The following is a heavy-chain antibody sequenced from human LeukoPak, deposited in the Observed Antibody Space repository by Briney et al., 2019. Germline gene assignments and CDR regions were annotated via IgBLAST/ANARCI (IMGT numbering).Heavy chain of an antibody. CDR2: IYPSGST. V-gene: IGHV4-4*09. J-gene: IGHJ5*02. CDR3: ARLGRRAAAGTSWFDP. D-gene: IGHD6-13*01. Sequence: SETRSLTCTVSGDSISNYYWSWIRQSPGKGLEWIGYIYPSGSTNYNPSLKSRVTISVDTSMNQFSLKLTSVTAADTAVYYCARLGRRAAAGTSWFDPWGQGTLVTVSS. CDR1: GDSISNYY.